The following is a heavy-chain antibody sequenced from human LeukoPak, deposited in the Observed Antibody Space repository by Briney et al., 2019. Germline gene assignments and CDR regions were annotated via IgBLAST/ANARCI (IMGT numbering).Heavy chain of an antibody. D-gene: IGHD2-2*01. J-gene: IGHJ6*02. CDR2: IYYSGST. CDR3: ARHVCGTLGTSCYEYYYYYGMDV. CDR1: GGSISSYY. V-gene: IGHV4-59*08. Sequence: SETLSLTCTVSGGSISSYYWSWIRQPPGKGLEWIGYIYYSGSTNYNPSLKSRVTISVDTSKNQFSLKLSSVTAADTAVYYCARHVCGTLGTSCYEYYYYYGMDVWGQGTTVTVSS.